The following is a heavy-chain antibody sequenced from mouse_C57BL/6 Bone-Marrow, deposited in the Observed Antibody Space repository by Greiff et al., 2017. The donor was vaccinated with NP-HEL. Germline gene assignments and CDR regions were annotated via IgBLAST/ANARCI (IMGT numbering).Heavy chain of an antibody. CDR2: IYPRSGNT. D-gene: IGHD2-3*01. V-gene: IGHV1-81*01. CDR3: ARERWLLHPAWFAY. Sequence: QVQLKESGAELARPGASVKLSCKASGYTFTSYGISWVKQSTGQGLEWIGEIYPRSGNTYYNEKFKGKATLTADNSSSTAYMELRSLTSEDSAVYVCARERWLLHPAWFAYWGQGTLVTVSA. J-gene: IGHJ3*01. CDR1: GYTFTSYG.